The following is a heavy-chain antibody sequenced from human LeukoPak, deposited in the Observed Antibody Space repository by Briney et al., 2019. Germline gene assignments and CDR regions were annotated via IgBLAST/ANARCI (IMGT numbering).Heavy chain of an antibody. CDR2: INPSSGGT. CDR3: ARADSRDY. Sequence: ASVKVSCKASGYTFTGYYMHWVRQAPGQGLEWMGRINPSSGGTNYAQKFQGRVTMTRDTSISTAYMELSSLISVDSALYYCARADSRDYWGQGTLVTVSS. J-gene: IGHJ4*02. CDR1: GYTFTGYY. V-gene: IGHV1-2*06.